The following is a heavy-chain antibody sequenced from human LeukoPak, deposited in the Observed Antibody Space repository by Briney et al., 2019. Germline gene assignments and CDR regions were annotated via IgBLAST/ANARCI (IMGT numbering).Heavy chain of an antibody. V-gene: IGHV3-33*01. J-gene: IGHJ4*02. CDR3: ARGRYSSGWYIDY. CDR2: IWYDGSNK. Sequence: GRSLRLSCAASGFTFSSYGMHWVRQAPGKGLEWVAVIWYDGSNKYYADSVKGRFTISRDNSKNTLYLQMNSLRAEDTAVYYCARGRYSSGWYIDYWGQGTLVTVSS. D-gene: IGHD6-19*01. CDR1: GFTFSSYG.